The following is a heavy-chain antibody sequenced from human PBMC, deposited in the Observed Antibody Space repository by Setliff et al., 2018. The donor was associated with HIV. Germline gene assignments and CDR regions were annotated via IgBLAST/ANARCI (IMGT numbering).Heavy chain of an antibody. D-gene: IGHD5-12*01. CDR3: ARDSAIVTTIIDHYYGMDV. V-gene: IGHV1-3*04. CDR1: GYTFTSYG. CDR2: INTDNGYT. Sequence: VSCKASGYTFTSYGISWVRQAPGQRLEWMGWINTDNGYTKYSQKFQGRVTITGDTSASTAYMELSSLRSEDTAVYYCARDSAIVTTIIDHYYGMDVWGQGTTVTVSS. J-gene: IGHJ6*02.